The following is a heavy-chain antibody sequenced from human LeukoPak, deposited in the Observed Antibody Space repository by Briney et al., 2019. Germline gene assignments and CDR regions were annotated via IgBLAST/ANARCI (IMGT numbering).Heavy chain of an antibody. CDR1: GFTFSSYW. V-gene: IGHV3-7*01. CDR2: IKQDGSEK. D-gene: IGHD1-26*01. Sequence: GGSLRLSCAASGFTFSSYWMSWVRQAPGKGLEWVANIKQDGSEKYYVDSVKGRFTISRDNSKNTLYLQMNSLRAEDTAVYYCATSEGMGALDYWGQGTLVTVSS. CDR3: ATSEGMGALDY. J-gene: IGHJ4*02.